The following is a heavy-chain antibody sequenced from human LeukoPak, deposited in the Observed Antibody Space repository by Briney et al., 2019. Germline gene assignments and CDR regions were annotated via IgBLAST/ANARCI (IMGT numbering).Heavy chain of an antibody. V-gene: IGHV7-4-1*02. D-gene: IGHD6-19*01. CDR3: ARDLVAPVAGPPLQFDP. CDR1: GYTFTSYA. J-gene: IGHJ5*02. CDR2: INTNTGNP. Sequence: GASVKVSCKASGYTFTSYAMNWVRQAPGQGLEWMGWINTNTGNPTYAQGFTGRFVFSLDTSVSTAYLQISSLKAEDTAVYYCARDLVAPVAGPPLQFDPWGQGTLVTVSS.